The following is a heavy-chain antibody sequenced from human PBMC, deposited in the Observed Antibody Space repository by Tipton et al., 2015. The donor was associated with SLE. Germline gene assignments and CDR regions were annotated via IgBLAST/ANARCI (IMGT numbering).Heavy chain of an antibody. CDR2: ISNDGRRK. CDR1: GFIFSNFS. V-gene: IGHV3-30*03. J-gene: IGHJ6*02. D-gene: IGHD1-1*01. CDR3: ATSGGGGNEYYALDV. Sequence: SLRLSCAPSGFIFSNFSMHWVRQAPGKGLEWVAFISNDGRRKYYADSVKGRFTISRDKSKNRSSLQMTRLRTEDAALYYYATSGGGGNEYYALDVWGQVTIVSVSS.